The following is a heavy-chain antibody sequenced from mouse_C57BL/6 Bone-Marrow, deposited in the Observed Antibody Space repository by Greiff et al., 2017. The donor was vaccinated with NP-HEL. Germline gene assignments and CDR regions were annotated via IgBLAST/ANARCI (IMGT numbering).Heavy chain of an antibody. CDR3: ARGSSGVQGY. CDR2: IDPSDSYT. J-gene: IGHJ2*01. Sequence: QVHLQQPGAELVRPGTSVKLSCKASGYTFTSYWMHWVKQRPGQGLEWIGVIDPSDSYTNYNQKFKGKATLTVDTSSSTAYMQLSSLTSEDSAVYYCARGSSGVQGYWGQGTTLTVSS. D-gene: IGHD3-2*02. V-gene: IGHV1-59*01. CDR1: GYTFTSYW.